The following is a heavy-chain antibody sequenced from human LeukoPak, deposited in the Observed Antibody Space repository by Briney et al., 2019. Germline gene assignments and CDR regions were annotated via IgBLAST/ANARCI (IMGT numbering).Heavy chain of an antibody. J-gene: IGHJ4*02. Sequence: PGESLKISCKGSGYSFTSYWIGWVRQMPGKGLEWMGIIYPGDSDTRYSPSFQGQVTTSADKSISTAYLQWSSLKASDTAMYYCARSASYYMYYFDYWGQGTLVTVSS. V-gene: IGHV5-51*01. CDR2: IYPGDSDT. D-gene: IGHD1-26*01. CDR1: GYSFTSYW. CDR3: ARSASYYMYYFDY.